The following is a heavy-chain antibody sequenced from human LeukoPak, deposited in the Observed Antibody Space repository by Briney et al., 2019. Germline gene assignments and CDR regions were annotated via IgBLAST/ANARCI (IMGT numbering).Heavy chain of an antibody. Sequence: PSETLSLTCTVSGGSIRTDGSYGAWIRQPPGKGLEWIGSIYIDGITHYNSSLQSRVTLSIDTSKNHFSLRLTSVTAADTAVFYCARLFTRAWEYRYGMDVWGQGTAVTVSS. D-gene: IGHD1-26*01. J-gene: IGHJ6*02. V-gene: IGHV4-39*02. CDR2: IYIDGIT. CDR3: ARLFTRAWEYRYGMDV. CDR1: GGSIRTDGSY.